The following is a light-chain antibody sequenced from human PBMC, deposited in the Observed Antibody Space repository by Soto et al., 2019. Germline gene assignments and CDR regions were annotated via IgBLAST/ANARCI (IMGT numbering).Light chain of an antibody. CDR1: QGISSY. CDR2: AAS. V-gene: IGKV1-8*01. CDR3: QQYYSYPFT. Sequence: AIRMTQSPSSLSASTGDRVTITCRASQGISSYLAWYQQKVGKAPKLLIYAASTLQSGVPSRFSGSRSGTDYTLTISCLQSEDYATYYCQQYYSYPFTLGGGTKVEIK. J-gene: IGKJ4*01.